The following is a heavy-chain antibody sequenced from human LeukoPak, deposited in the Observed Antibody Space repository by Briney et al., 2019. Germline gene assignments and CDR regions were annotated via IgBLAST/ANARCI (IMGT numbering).Heavy chain of an antibody. CDR1: GGSFSGYY. D-gene: IGHD3-10*01. J-gene: IGHJ5*02. CDR3: ARSGSMGLYR. V-gene: IGHV4-34*01. CDR2: INHSGRT. Sequence: SETLSLTCAVYGGSFSGYYWNWIRQPRGKGLEWIGEINHSGRTNYNSSLKSRVSISVDTSKNQFSLKLSSVTAADTAVYYCARSGSMGLYRWGQGTLVTDSS.